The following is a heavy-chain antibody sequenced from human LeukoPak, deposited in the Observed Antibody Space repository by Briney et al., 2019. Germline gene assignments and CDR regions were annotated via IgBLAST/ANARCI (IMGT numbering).Heavy chain of an antibody. CDR1: GYTFTSYY. CDR2: INPSGGST. D-gene: IGHD3-10*01. CDR3: ARDYAPFGELSGLGY. V-gene: IGHV1-46*01. J-gene: IGHJ4*02. Sequence: ASVKVSCKASGYTFTSYYMHWVRQAPGQGLEWMGIINPSGGSTSYAQKFQGRVTMTRDTSASTAYMELSSLRSEDTAVYYCARDYAPFGELSGLGYWGQGTLVTVSS.